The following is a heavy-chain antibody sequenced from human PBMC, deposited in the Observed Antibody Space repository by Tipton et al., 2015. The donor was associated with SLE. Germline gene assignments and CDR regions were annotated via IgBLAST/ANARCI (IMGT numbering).Heavy chain of an antibody. V-gene: IGHV1-8*01. CDR1: GYTLTSYD. CDR3: ARDGTRDIVVVVAARAFDI. CDR2: MNPNSGNT. Sequence: QLVQSGAEVKKPGASVKVSCKASGYTLTSYDINWVRQATGQGLEWMGWMNPNSGNTGYAQKFQGRVTMTRNTSISTAYMELSSLRSEDTAVYYCARDGTRDIVVVVAARAFDIWGQGTMVTVSS. D-gene: IGHD2-15*01. J-gene: IGHJ3*02.